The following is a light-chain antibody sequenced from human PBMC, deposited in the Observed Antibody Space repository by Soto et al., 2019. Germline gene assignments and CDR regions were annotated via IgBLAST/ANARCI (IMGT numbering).Light chain of an antibody. CDR3: QQRSNWPLT. Sequence: EIVLTQSPATLSLSPGERATLSCRASQSVSSYLAWYQQKPGQAPRLLIYDASNRAPGIPARFSVSGSGTDFTLTISSLEPEDFAVYYCQQRSNWPLTFGGGTKVEIK. CDR2: DAS. J-gene: IGKJ4*01. V-gene: IGKV3-11*01. CDR1: QSVSSY.